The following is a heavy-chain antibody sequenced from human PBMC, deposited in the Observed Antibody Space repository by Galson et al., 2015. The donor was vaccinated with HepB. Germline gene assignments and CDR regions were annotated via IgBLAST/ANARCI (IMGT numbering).Heavy chain of an antibody. CDR2: ISYDGSNK. J-gene: IGHJ6*02. Sequence: SLRLSCAASGFTFSSYAMHWVRQAPGKGLEWVAVISYDGSNKYYADSVKGRFTISRDNSKNTLYLQMNSLRAEDTAVYYCSRGAQDLRYSYGYGATLAYYGMDVWGQGTTVTVSS. D-gene: IGHD5-18*01. V-gene: IGHV3-30*04. CDR1: GFTFSSYA. CDR3: SRGAQDLRYSYGYGATLAYYGMDV.